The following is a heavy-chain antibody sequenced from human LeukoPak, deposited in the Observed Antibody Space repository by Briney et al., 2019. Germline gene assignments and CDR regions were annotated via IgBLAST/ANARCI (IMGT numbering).Heavy chain of an antibody. V-gene: IGHV3-33*01. CDR1: GFTFSSYG. Sequence: GGSLRLSCAASGFTFSSYGMHWVRQAPGKGLEWVAVIWYDGSNKYYADSVKGRFTISRDNSKNTLYLQMNSLRAEDTAVYYCASALYSSRIADDAFDIWGQGTTVTVSS. CDR2: IWYDGSNK. J-gene: IGHJ3*02. CDR3: ASALYSSRIADDAFDI. D-gene: IGHD6-13*01.